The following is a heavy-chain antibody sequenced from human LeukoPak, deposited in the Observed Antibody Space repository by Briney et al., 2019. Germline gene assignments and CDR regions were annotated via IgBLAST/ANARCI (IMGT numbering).Heavy chain of an antibody. D-gene: IGHD2-21*01. CDR1: GFTFSSYG. J-gene: IGHJ4*02. CDR3: AARGDALDY. CDR2: IWYDGSNK. Sequence: GRSLRLSCAASGFTFSSYGMHWVRQAPGKGLEWVAVIWYDGSNKYYADSVKGRFTISRDNSKNTLYLQMNSLRAEDTAVYHCAARGDALDYWGQGTLVTVSS. V-gene: IGHV3-33*01.